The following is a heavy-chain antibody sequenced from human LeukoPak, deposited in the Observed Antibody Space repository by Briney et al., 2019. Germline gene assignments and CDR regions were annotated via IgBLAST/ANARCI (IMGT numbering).Heavy chain of an antibody. CDR1: GFTFSSYA. CDR3: ARGLLRLGIRDAFDI. CDR2: ISSSSSTI. V-gene: IGHV3-48*04. D-gene: IGHD3-16*01. Sequence: GGSLRLSCAASGFTFSSYAMSWVRQAPGKGLEWVSYISSSSSTIYYADSVKGRFTISRDNAKNSLYLQMNSLRAEDTAVYYCARGLLRLGIRDAFDIWGQGTMVTVSS. J-gene: IGHJ3*02.